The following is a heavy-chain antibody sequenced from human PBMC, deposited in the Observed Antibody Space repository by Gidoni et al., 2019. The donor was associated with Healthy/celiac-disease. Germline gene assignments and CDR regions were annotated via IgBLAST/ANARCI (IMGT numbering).Heavy chain of an antibody. CDR3: ARDAVAARSYYYYGMDV. D-gene: IGHD6-6*01. CDR2: LYTSGST. J-gene: IGHJ6*02. CDR1: GGSISSGRYS. V-gene: IGHV4-61*02. Sequence: QVQLQESGPGLVKPSKTLSLPCTVSGGSISSGRYSWSWIRQPAGKGLEWIGLLYTSGSTNYNPSRKSRVTISVDTSKNQFSLKLSSVTAADTAVYYCARDAVAARSYYYYGMDVWGQGTTVTVSS.